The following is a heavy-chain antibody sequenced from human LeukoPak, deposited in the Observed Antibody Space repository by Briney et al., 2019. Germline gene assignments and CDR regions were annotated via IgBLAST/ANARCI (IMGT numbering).Heavy chain of an antibody. J-gene: IGHJ4*02. D-gene: IGHD2-21*02. CDR3: AREDCGSDCYIDY. CDR2: MYYSGTP. Sequence: PSETLSLTCTVSDYSISSGYYWGWIRQPPGKGLEWIGSMYYSGTPYYNPSLKSRVTISLDTSKNQFSLKLSSVTAADTAVYYCAREDCGSDCYIDYWGQGILVTVSS. CDR1: DYSISSGYY. V-gene: IGHV4-38-2*02.